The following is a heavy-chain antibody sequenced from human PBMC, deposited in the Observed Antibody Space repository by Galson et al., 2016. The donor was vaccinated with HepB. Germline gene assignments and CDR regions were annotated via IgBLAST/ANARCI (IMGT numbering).Heavy chain of an antibody. CDR3: ATVGGSSYGLRTDPFDI. J-gene: IGHJ3*02. V-gene: IGHV3-23*01. D-gene: IGHD5-18*01. CDR2: ISRRGDSR. CDR1: GFTFGSYG. Sequence: SLRLSCAASGFTFGSYGMTWVRQAPGKGLECVASISRRGDSRDYADSVKGRFTISRDTSKNTLYLQMNNLRVEDTALYFCATVGGSSYGLRTDPFDIWGQGTKVTVSA.